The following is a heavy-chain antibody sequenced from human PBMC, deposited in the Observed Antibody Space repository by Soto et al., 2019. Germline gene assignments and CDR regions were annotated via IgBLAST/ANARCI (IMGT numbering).Heavy chain of an antibody. D-gene: IGHD2-15*01. Sequence: GGSLRLSCAASGFTFDDYAMHWVRQAPGKGLEWVSGISWNSGSIGYADSVKGRFTISRDNAKNSLYLQMNSLRAEDTAVYYCAKGGYCSGGSCDVDAFDIWGQGTMVTVSS. CDR2: ISWNSGSI. V-gene: IGHV3-9*01. CDR3: AKGGYCSGGSCDVDAFDI. J-gene: IGHJ3*02. CDR1: GFTFDDYA.